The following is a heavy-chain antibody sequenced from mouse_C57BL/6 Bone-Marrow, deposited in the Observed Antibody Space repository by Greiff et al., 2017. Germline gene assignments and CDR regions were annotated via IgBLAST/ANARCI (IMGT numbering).Heavy chain of an antibody. D-gene: IGHD1-1*01. CDR1: GFNIKDDY. Sequence: VQLQQSGAELVRPGASVKLSCTASGFNIKDDYMHWVKQRPEQGLEWIGWIDPENGDTEYASKFQGKATITADTSSNTAYLQLSSLTSEDTAVYYCTAITSVAYYAMDDGGKGTSVTVSS. CDR3: TAITSVAYYAMDD. V-gene: IGHV14-4*01. J-gene: IGHJ4*01. CDR2: IDPENGDT.